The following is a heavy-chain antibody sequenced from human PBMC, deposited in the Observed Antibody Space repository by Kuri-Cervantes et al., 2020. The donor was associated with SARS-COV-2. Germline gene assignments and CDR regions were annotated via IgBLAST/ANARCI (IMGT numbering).Heavy chain of an antibody. CDR3: STVLCNGVTCYLDS. CDR2: INQDGSLK. D-gene: IGHD2-8*01. CDR1: GFTFSSYA. J-gene: IGHJ4*02. V-gene: IGHV3-7*03. Sequence: GGSLRLSCAASGFTFSSYAMHWVRQAPGKGLEWVANINQDGSLKYYVDSVKGRFTTSRDNAENSMYLQMNGLGVEDTAIYFCSTVLCNGVTCYLDSWGQGTLVTVSS.